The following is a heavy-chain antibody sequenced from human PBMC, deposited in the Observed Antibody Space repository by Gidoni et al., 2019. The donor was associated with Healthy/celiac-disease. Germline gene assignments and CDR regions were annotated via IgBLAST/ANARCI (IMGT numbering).Heavy chain of an antibody. Sequence: SGPGSLTCAVSGGSISSSNWWSWVRQPPGKGLEWIGEIYHSGSTNYNPSLKSRVTISVDKSKNQFSLKLSSVTAADTAVYYCARDSPTGYGSGSHRDAFDIWGQGTMVTVSS. V-gene: IGHV4-4*02. CDR3: ARDSPTGYGSGSHRDAFDI. J-gene: IGHJ3*02. D-gene: IGHD3-10*01. CDR2: IYHSGST. CDR1: GGSISSSNW.